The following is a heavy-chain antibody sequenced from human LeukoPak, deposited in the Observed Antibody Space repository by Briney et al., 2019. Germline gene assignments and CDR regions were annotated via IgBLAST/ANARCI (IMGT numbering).Heavy chain of an antibody. V-gene: IGHV4-39*01. CDR2: FYYSGST. CDR3: ARLWRAAIDY. Sequence: PSETLSLTCTVVSGGSISSSSYYWGWIRQPPWKGLEWIGSFYYSGSTYYNPSLKSRVTISADTSKNQFSLKLSSVTAADTAVYYCARLWRAAIDYGGQGILVTVSS. J-gene: IGHJ4*02. D-gene: IGHD1-1*01. CDR1: GGSISSSSYY.